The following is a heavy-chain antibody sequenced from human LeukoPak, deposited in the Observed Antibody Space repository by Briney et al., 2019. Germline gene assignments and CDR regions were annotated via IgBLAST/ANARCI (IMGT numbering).Heavy chain of an antibody. Sequence: SHPLSLTCAISGDSVSSNSAAWNWIRQSPSRGLEWLGRTYYRSKWYNDYAVSVKSRITINPDTSKNQFSLQLSSVTPEDTAVYYCARVVGYCSGGSCYDHWFDPWGQGTLVTVS. CDR1: GDSVSSNSAA. V-gene: IGHV6-1*01. CDR3: ARVVGYCSGGSCYDHWFDP. D-gene: IGHD2-15*01. J-gene: IGHJ5*02. CDR2: TYYRSKWYN.